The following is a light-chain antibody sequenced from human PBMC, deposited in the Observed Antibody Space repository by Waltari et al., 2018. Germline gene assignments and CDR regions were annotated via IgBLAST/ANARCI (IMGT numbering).Light chain of an antibody. J-gene: IGLJ2*01. CDR1: SSDVANYNL. CDR2: EVF. Sequence: QSALTQPASVSGSPGQSIPISCTGTSSDVANYNLVPWYQQYPGKAPRLVIYEVFKRPASVSSRFSGSKSGSTASLTISGVQAEDEATYYCSSYAGRSILIFGGGT. V-gene: IGLV2-23*02. CDR3: SSYAGRSILI.